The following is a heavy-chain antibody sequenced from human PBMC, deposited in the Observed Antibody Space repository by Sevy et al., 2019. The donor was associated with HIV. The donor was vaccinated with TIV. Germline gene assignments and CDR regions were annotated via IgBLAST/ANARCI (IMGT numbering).Heavy chain of an antibody. CDR3: VKERRDYYYFMDL. J-gene: IGHJ6*04. Sequence: SETLSLTCGVSGGSFNDYYWAWVRQSPEKGLEWIGEINHGGTTNYNPSLQSRLAISVDMSKGQFSLKINSVTAADTALYYCVKERRDYYYFMDLWGKGTTVTVSS. CDR1: GGSFNDYY. V-gene: IGHV4-34*01. CDR2: INHGGTT. D-gene: IGHD1-1*01.